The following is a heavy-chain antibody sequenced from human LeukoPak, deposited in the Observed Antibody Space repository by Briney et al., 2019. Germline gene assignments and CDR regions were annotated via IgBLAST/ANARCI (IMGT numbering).Heavy chain of an antibody. J-gene: IGHJ6*02. D-gene: IGHD5-24*01. CDR1: GYTFTSYD. V-gene: IGHV1-2*04. Sequence: ASVKVSCKASGYTFTSYDINWVRQATGQGLEWMGWINPNSGGTNYAQKFQGWVTMTRDTSISTAYMELSRLRSDDTAVYYCARGWLGYGMDVWGQGTTVTVSS. CDR3: ARGWLGYGMDV. CDR2: INPNSGGT.